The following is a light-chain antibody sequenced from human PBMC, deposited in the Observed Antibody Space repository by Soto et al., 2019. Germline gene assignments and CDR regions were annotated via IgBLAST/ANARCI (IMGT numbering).Light chain of an antibody. V-gene: IGLV2-23*02. CDR2: EVS. CDR1: SSDVGSYNL. Sequence: QPVLTQPASVSGSPGQSITFSCTGTSSDVGSYNLVSWFQQHPGKAPKLMIYEVSKRPSGVSNRFSGSKSGNTASLTISGLQAEDEADYYCCSYAGSSTFVVFGGGTKLTVL. J-gene: IGLJ2*01. CDR3: CSYAGSSTFVV.